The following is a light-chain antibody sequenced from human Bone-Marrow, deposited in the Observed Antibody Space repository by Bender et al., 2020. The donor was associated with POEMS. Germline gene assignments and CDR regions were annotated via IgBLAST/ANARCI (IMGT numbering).Light chain of an antibody. CDR2: EVN. Sequence: QSALTQPPSASGSPGQSVTISCTGTSSDVGAYNYVSWYQQHPGKAPKLVIYEVNKRPSGVSYRFSGSKSGNTATLTISGLQAEDEADYYCAAWEDSLNGWVFGGGTKLTVL. V-gene: IGLV2-8*01. CDR3: AAWEDSLNGWV. J-gene: IGLJ3*02. CDR1: SSDVGAYNY.